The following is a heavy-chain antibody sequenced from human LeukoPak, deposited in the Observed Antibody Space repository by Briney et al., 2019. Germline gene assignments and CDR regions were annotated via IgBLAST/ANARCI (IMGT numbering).Heavy chain of an antibody. CDR3: ARGWIGPALTSSDWFDP. CDR1: GGSISSTSYY. Sequence: SETLSLTCTVSGGSISSTSYYWGWIRQPPGKGLEWIGNIYYSGSTYYNPSLKSRVTISVDTSKNQFSLKLSSVTAADTAVYYCARGWIGPALTSSDWFDPWGQGTLVTVSS. CDR2: IYYSGST. D-gene: IGHD2-2*01. V-gene: IGHV4-39*07. J-gene: IGHJ5*02.